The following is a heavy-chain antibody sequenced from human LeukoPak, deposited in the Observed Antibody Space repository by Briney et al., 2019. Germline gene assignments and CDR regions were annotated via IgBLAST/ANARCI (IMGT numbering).Heavy chain of an antibody. D-gene: IGHD5-24*01. CDR2: INPDGGNT. CDR3: ARIRDGYNDAYDL. J-gene: IGHJ3*01. Sequence: VSVKVSCKASGYTFTNSYIHWVRQAPGQVLEWMGLINPDGGNTNYAQNFQGRVTLTRDTSTSTVYVELSSLRSEDTAIYYCARIRDGYNDAYDLWGQGTVVTVPS. V-gene: IGHV1-46*01. CDR1: GYTFTNSY.